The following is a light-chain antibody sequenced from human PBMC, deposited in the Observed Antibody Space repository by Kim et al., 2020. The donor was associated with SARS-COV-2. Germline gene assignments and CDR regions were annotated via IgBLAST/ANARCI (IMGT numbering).Light chain of an antibody. CDR3: AAWYDRLNGPV. J-gene: IGLJ3*02. V-gene: IGLV1-36*01. CDR2: YDD. CDR1: SSNIGNNA. Sequence: QSVLTQPPSVSEAPRQRVTISCSGSSSNIGNNAVNWYQQLPGKAPKLLIYYDDQLPSGVSDRFSGSKSGTSASLAIGGLHSEDEADYYCAAWYDRLNGPVFGGGTQLTVL.